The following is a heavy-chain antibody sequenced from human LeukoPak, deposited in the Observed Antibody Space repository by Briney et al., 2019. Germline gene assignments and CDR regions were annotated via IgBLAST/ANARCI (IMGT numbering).Heavy chain of an antibody. J-gene: IGHJ4*02. CDR2: IYSSGST. CDR1: GDSISSATHY. Sequence: PSQTLSLTCAVSGDSISSATHYWSWIRQPAGKGLELIGRIYSSGSTNYNPSLKSRVSISVDTSKNQFSLKLSSVTAADTAVYYCARFLNLVFDNWGQGTPVTVSS. V-gene: IGHV4-61*02. CDR3: ARFLNLVFDN.